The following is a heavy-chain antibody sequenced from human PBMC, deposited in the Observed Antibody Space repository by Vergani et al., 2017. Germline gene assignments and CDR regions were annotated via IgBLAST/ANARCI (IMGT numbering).Heavy chain of an antibody. J-gene: IGHJ5*02. CDR3: AREWGYCSSTSCPYWFDP. Sequence: QVQLVQSGAEVKKPGASVKVSCKASGYTFTSYGISWVRQAPGQGLEWMGWSSAYNGNTNYAQKLQGRVTMTTDTSTSTAYMELRSLRSDDTAVYYCAREWGYCSSTSCPYWFDPWGQGTLVTVSS. CDR2: SSAYNGNT. V-gene: IGHV1-18*04. D-gene: IGHD2-2*01. CDR1: GYTFTSYG.